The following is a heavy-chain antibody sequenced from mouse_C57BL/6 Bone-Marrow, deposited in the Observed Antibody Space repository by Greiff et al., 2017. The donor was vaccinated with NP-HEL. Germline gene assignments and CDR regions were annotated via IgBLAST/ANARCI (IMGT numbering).Heavy chain of an antibody. CDR2: IDPSDSYT. V-gene: IGHV1-50*01. CDR1: GYTFTSYW. Sequence: VQLQQPGAELVKPGASVKLSCKASGYTFTSYWMQWVKQRPGQGLEWIGEIDPSDSYTNYNQKFKGKATLTVDTSSSTAYMQLSSLTSEDSAVYYFASWANYFDDWGQGTTLTVSS. CDR3: ASWANYFDD. D-gene: IGHD4-1*01. J-gene: IGHJ2*01.